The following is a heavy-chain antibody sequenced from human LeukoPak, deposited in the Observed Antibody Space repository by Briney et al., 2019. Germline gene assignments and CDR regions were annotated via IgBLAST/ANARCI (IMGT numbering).Heavy chain of an antibody. CDR1: GFTFSSYS. D-gene: IGHD3-22*01. V-gene: IGHV3-21*01. CDR2: ISSSSSYI. Sequence: GGSLRLSCAASGFTFSSYSMNWVRQAPGKGLEWVSSISSSSSYIYYADSVKGRFTISRDNAKNSLYLQMNSLRAEDTAVYYCAKDCRFNNYYDSSGYAYFDYWGQGTLVTVSS. CDR3: AKDCRFNNYYDSSGYAYFDY. J-gene: IGHJ4*02.